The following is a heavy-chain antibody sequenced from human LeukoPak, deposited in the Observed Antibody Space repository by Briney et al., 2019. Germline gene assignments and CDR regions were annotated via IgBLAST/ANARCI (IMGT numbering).Heavy chain of an antibody. CDR2: INPNSGGT. CDR1: GYTFTGYY. D-gene: IGHD2-21*02. CDR3: ARAEGGPATAIY. J-gene: IGHJ4*02. V-gene: IGHV1-2*02. Sequence: ASVKVSCKASGYTFTGYYMHWVRQAPGQGLEWMGWINPNSGGTNYAQKFQGRVTMTRDTSISTAYMELSRLRSDDTALYYCARAEGGPATAIYWGQGTLVTVSS.